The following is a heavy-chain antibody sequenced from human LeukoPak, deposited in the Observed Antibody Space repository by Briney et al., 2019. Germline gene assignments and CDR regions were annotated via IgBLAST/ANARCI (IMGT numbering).Heavy chain of an antibody. J-gene: IGHJ4*02. V-gene: IGHV3-23*01. CDR2: VSGGGGST. Sequence: HPGGSLRLSCAAPGFTFSNYAMSSVRQAPGKGLEWVSTVSGGGGSTYYADSVRGRFTVSRDNSKNTLYLQMNILRAEDTALYYCATALRFLEWYPYWGQGTLVTVSS. CDR1: GFTFSNYA. D-gene: IGHD3-3*01. CDR3: ATALRFLEWYPY.